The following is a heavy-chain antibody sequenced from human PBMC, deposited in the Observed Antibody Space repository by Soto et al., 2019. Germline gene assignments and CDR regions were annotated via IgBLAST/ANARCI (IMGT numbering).Heavy chain of an antibody. CDR2: IIPITETP. D-gene: IGHD3-10*01. V-gene: IGHV1-69*06. Sequence: QVQLVQSGAEVKKPGSAVWVSCKVSGGTFSSHAINWLRQAPGQGLEWMGVIIPITETPNNAEKFQGRVTITADKSTTTVYMELSSLTFDDPAVYFCARGNKGPGHYGPGSQGWYGPWGQGTLVTLSS. CDR3: ARGNKGPGHYGPGSQGWYGP. CDR1: GGTFSSHA. J-gene: IGHJ5*02.